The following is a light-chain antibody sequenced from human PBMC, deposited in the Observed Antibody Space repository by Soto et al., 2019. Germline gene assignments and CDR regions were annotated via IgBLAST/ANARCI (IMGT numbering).Light chain of an antibody. Sequence: DIPMTQSPSTLSASVGEIITITCRASQSIIRWLAWYQQKPGKAPKLLMYRASTLESGVPSRFSGSGSGTECTLTISSLQPDDVATYHCQQYATFPRTFGQGTKVDIK. J-gene: IGKJ1*01. V-gene: IGKV1-5*03. CDR3: QQYATFPRT. CDR1: QSIIRW. CDR2: RAS.